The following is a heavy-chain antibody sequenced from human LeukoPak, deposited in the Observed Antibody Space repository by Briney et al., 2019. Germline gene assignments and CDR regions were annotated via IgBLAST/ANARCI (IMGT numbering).Heavy chain of an antibody. CDR3: ARLDANYFDY. D-gene: IGHD3-16*01. V-gene: IGHV4-59*08. Sequence: PSETLSLTCTVSGGSISSYYWSWIRQPPGKGLEWIGYIYYRGSTSYNPSLKSRVTLSVDTSKNQFSLKLSSVTAADTAVYSCARLDANYFDYWGQGTLVTVSS. CDR1: GGSISSYY. CDR2: IYYRGST. J-gene: IGHJ4*02.